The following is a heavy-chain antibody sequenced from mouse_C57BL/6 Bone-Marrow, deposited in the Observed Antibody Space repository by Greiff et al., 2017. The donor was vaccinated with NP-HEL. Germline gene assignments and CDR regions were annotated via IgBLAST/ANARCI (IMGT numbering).Heavy chain of an antibody. Sequence: VKLVESGAELARPGASVKLSCKASGYTFTSYGISWVKQRTGQGLEWIGEIYPRSGNTYYNEKFKGKATLTADKSSSTAYMELRSLTSEDSAVYFCARKVWLRYYFDYWGQGTTLTVSS. CDR1: GYTFTSYG. D-gene: IGHD2-10*02. CDR2: IYPRSGNT. J-gene: IGHJ2*01. CDR3: ARKVWLRYYFDY. V-gene: IGHV1-81*01.